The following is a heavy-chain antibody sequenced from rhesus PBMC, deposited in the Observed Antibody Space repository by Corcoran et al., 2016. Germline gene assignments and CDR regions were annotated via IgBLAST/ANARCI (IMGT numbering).Heavy chain of an antibody. CDR1: GYSISSGFG. Sequence: QVQLQESGPGLLKPSETLSLTCAFSGYSISSGFGWSLIRKPPGEGVEWIGYRGGRSGSTKYNTPLKSGVTISKETAKNRFSLKRSSVNAADTAVYDCARERGAAEDYWGQGVLVTVSS. V-gene: IGHV4-127*01. D-gene: IGHD6-25*01. J-gene: IGHJ4*01. CDR3: ARERGAAEDY. CDR2: RGGRSGST.